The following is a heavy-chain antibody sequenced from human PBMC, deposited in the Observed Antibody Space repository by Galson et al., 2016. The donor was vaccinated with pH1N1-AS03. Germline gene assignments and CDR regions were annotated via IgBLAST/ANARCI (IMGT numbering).Heavy chain of an antibody. V-gene: IGHV1-69*06. J-gene: IGHJ4*02. CDR3: ARGLTYHFGSGSVF. CDR1: GGTLSNYA. D-gene: IGHD3-10*01. CDR2: ISPIFGSA. Sequence: SVKVSGKASGGTLSNYAVNWVRQAPGQGLEWMGGISPIFGSANHAQKFQGRVTITADIFTNTAYMELSGLSSEDTAVYYCARGLTYHFGSGSVFWGQGTLVTVSS.